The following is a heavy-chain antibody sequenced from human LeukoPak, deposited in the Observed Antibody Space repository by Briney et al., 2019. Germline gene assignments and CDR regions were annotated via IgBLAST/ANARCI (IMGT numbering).Heavy chain of an antibody. CDR3: ATPYCSSISCLDVFNM. CDR1: GVSVSDGRYY. CDR2: KYYSGSA. Sequence: PSETLSLTCSVSGVSVSDGRYYWTWIRQHPGEGLEWIGYKYYSGSAKYNPSLKSRLTISIDTSKNQFSLQLSSVTAADTATYYCATPYCSSISCLDVFNMWGQGTRVTVSS. D-gene: IGHD2-2*01. V-gene: IGHV4-31*03. J-gene: IGHJ3*02.